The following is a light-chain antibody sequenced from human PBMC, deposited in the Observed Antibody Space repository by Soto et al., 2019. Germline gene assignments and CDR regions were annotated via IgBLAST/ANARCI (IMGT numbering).Light chain of an antibody. Sequence: EIVLPQSPATLSLSPGERATLSCRASQSINKYLAWFQQKPGQAPRLLIYDASNRATGIPGRFSGSGSGTDFTLTISSLEPEDFAVYYCQQRSNWITSGQGTRLEIK. CDR2: DAS. V-gene: IGKV3-11*01. CDR1: QSINKY. CDR3: QQRSNWIT. J-gene: IGKJ5*01.